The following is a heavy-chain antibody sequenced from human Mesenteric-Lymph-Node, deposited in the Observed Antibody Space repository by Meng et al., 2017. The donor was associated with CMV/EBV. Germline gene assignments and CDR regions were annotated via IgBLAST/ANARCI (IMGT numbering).Heavy chain of an antibody. CDR2: INTNSGSP. V-gene: IGHV7-4-1*02. CDR1: GYKISRFG. J-gene: IGHJ4*02. Sequence: AAGYKISRFGIHWVRQTPGQGLEGMGWINTNSGSPMYDQDFTGRFVFSVDTAVNTAHLEITSLRTDDTAVYFCAREGVSGFDSYFDYWGQGTLVTVSS. CDR3: AREGVSGFDSYFDY. D-gene: IGHD5-12*01.